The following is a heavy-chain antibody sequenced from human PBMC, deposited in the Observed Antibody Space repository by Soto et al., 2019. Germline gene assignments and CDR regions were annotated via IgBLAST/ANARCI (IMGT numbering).Heavy chain of an antibody. CDR2: IYYSGST. D-gene: IGHD3-22*01. V-gene: IGHV4-30-4*01. CDR1: GGSISSTNW. CDR3: ARATTPYYYDSSGYYFDY. J-gene: IGHJ4*02. Sequence: TLSLTCAVSGGSISSTNWWSWVRQSPGKGLEWIGYIYYSGSTYYNPSLKSRVTISVDTSKNQFSLKLSSVTAADTAVYYCARATTPYYYDSSGYYFDYWGQGTLVTVSS.